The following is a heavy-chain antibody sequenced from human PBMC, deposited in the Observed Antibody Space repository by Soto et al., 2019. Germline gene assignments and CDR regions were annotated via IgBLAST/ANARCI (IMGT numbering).Heavy chain of an antibody. CDR1: GASISGLY. CDR2: IYATGTT. J-gene: IGHJ5*02. D-gene: IGHD1-1*01. Sequence: SETLSLTCTVSGASISGLYWSWIRKSAGKGLEWIGRIYATGTTDYNPSLKSRVMMSVDTSKKQFSLRLRSVTAADTAVYYCVRDGTKTLRDWFDPWGQGISVTVSS. CDR3: VRDGTKTLRDWFDP. V-gene: IGHV4-4*07.